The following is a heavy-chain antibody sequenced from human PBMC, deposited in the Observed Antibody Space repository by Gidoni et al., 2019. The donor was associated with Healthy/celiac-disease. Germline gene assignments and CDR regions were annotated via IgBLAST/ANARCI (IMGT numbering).Heavy chain of an antibody. Sequence: QLQLQESGPGLVKPSEPLSLTCPVPGGSISSSSYYWGWIRQPPGKGLEWIGSIYYSGSTYYNPSLKSRVTISVDTSKNQFSLKLSSVTAADTAVYYCARPFVTMIIGGAFDIWGQGTMVTVSS. J-gene: IGHJ3*02. CDR1: GGSISSSSYY. V-gene: IGHV4-39*01. CDR3: ARPFVTMIIGGAFDI. D-gene: IGHD3-22*01. CDR2: IYYSGST.